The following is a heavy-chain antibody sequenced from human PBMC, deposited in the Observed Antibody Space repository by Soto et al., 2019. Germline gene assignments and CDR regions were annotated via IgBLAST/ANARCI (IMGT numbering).Heavy chain of an antibody. V-gene: IGHV3-66*01. CDR2: IYSGGST. CDR1: GFTVSSNY. Sequence: EVQLVESGGGLVQPGGSLRLSCAASGFTVSSNYMSWVRQAPGKGLEWVSVIYSGGSTYYADSVKGRFTISRDNSKNTLYLQMNRLRAEDTAVYYCARIRGYSGYDDAFDIWGQGTMVTVSS. J-gene: IGHJ3*02. D-gene: IGHD5-12*01. CDR3: ARIRGYSGYDDAFDI.